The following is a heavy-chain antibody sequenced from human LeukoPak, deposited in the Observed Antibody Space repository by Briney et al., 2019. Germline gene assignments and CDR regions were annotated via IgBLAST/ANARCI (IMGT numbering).Heavy chain of an antibody. V-gene: IGHV3-7*01. J-gene: IGHJ5*02. CDR2: IKQDGSEK. Sequence: GGSLRLSCAASRFTFSSYWMSWVRQAPGKGLEWVANIKQDGSEKYYVDSVKGRFTISRDNAKNSLYLQMNSLRAEDTAVYYCARVKGDNWFDPWGQGTLVTVSS. CDR3: ARVKGDNWFDP. CDR1: RFTFSSYW.